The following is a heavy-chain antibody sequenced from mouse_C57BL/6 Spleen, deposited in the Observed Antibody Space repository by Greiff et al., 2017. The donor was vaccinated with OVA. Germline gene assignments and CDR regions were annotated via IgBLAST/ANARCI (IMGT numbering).Heavy chain of an antibody. CDR1: GYSITSGYY. CDR3: ARGQPEGYYAMDY. J-gene: IGHJ4*01. CDR2: ISYDGSN. D-gene: IGHD3-2*01. V-gene: IGHV3-6*01. Sequence: EVHLVESGPGLVKPSQSLSLTCSVTGYSITSGYYWNWIRQFPGNKLEWMGYISYDGSNNYNPSLKNRISITRDTSKNQFFLKLNSVTTEDTATYYCARGQPEGYYAMDYWGQGTSVTVSS.